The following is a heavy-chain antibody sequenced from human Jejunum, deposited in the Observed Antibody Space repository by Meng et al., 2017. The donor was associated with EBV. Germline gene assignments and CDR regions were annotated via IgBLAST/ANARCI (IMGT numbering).Heavy chain of an antibody. D-gene: IGHD4-17*01. CDR3: ARVVNWDYGDYGAFDY. J-gene: IGHJ4*02. CDR1: GESFRDHI. V-gene: IGHV4-34*01. CDR2: INQSGST. Sequence: QVSLHRGGAGLLTPPEPLSPPSAFPGESFRDHIWSWIRHPPGKGLEWIGDINQSGSTTYNPSLESRVTLSVDTSKNQFSLRLNSVTAADTAIYYCARVVNWDYGDYGAFDYWGQGALVTVSS.